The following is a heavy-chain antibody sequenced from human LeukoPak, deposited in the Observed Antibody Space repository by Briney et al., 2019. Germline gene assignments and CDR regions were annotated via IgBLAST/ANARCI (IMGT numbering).Heavy chain of an antibody. D-gene: IGHD6-19*01. CDR1: GGSISSYY. J-gene: IGHJ4*02. Sequence: SETLSLTCTVSGGSISSYYWSWIRQPPGKGLEGIGYIYYSGSTNYNPSLKSRVTISVDTSKNQFSLKLSSVTAADTAMYYCARRRYSSGSDYWGQGTLVTVSS. V-gene: IGHV4-59*08. CDR3: ARRRYSSGSDY. CDR2: IYYSGST.